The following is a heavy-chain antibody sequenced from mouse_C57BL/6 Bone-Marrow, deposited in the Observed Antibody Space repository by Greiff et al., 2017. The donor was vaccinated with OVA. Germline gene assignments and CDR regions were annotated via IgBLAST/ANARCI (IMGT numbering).Heavy chain of an antibody. J-gene: IGHJ4*01. CDR2: ISSGGSYT. Sequence: EVQGVESGGDLVKPGGSLKLSCAASGFTFSSYGMSWVRQTPDKRLEWVATISSGGSYTYYPDSVKGRFTISRDNAKNTLYLQMSSLKSEDTAMYYCASPPLGGYAMDYWGQGTSVTVSS. CDR1: GFTFSSYG. V-gene: IGHV5-6*01. CDR3: ASPPLGGYAMDY. D-gene: IGHD3-3*01.